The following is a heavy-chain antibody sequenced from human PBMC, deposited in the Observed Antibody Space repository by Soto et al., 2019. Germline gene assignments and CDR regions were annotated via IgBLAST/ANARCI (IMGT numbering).Heavy chain of an antibody. J-gene: IGHJ6*02. Sequence: GGSLRLSCAASGFTFSSYGMHWVRQAPGKGLEWVAVIWYDGSNKYYADSVKGRFTISRDNSKNTLYLQMNSLRAEDTAVYYCARETYGETYYYYGMDVWGQGTTVTVSS. V-gene: IGHV3-33*01. CDR3: ARETYGETYYYYGMDV. D-gene: IGHD4-17*01. CDR2: IWYDGSNK. CDR1: GFTFSSYG.